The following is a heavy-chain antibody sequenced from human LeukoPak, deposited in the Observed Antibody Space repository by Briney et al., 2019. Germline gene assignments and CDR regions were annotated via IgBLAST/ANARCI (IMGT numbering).Heavy chain of an antibody. CDR1: GFTFSSYW. V-gene: IGHV3-74*01. Sequence: PGGSLRLFCAASGFTFSSYWMHWVRQAPGKGLVWVSRINSDGSSTSYADSVKGRFTISRDNAKNTLYLQMNSLRAEDTAVYYCARAPSSYNWFDPWGQGTLVTVSS. CDR3: ARAPSSYNWFDP. CDR2: INSDGSST. D-gene: IGHD3-16*02. J-gene: IGHJ5*02.